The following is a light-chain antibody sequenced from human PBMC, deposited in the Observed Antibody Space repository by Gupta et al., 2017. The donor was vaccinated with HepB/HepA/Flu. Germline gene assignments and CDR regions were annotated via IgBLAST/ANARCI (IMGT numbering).Light chain of an antibody. CDR3: QQVNNYPRT. Sequence: DIQLTQSPSFLSASVGDRVTITCRASQGIGSYLAWYQQRPGKALTLLIYAASTLQSGVPSRFSGSGSGSEFSLSISSLQPEDFATYYCQQVNNYPRTFGPGTKVEIK. CDR1: QGIGSY. V-gene: IGKV1-9*01. CDR2: AAS. J-gene: IGKJ1*01.